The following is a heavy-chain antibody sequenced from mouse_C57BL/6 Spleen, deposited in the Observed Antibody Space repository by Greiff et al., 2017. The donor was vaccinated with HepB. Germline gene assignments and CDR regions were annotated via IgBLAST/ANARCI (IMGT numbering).Heavy chain of an antibody. Sequence: VQVVESGPGLVQPSQSLSITCTVSGFSLTSYGVHWVRQSPGKGLEWLGVIWRGGSTDYNAAFMSRLSITKDNSKSQVFFKMNSLQADDTAIYYCAKRSYYGSSYGFAYWGQGTLVTVSA. J-gene: IGHJ3*01. CDR2: IWRGGST. CDR1: GFSLTSYG. CDR3: AKRSYYGSSYGFAY. V-gene: IGHV2-5*01. D-gene: IGHD1-1*01.